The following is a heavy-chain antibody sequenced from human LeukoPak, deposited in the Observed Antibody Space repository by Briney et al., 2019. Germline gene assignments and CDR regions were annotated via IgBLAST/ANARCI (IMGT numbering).Heavy chain of an antibody. CDR3: AELGITMIGGV. CDR2: ISSGSITI. Sequence: GGSLRLSCAASGFTFSNYSMNWVRQAPGKGLEWVSYISSGSITIYYADSVKGRFTISRDNAQNSLYLQMNSLRAEDTAVYYCAELGITMIGGVWGKGTTVTISS. CDR1: GFTFSNYS. V-gene: IGHV3-48*01. J-gene: IGHJ6*04. D-gene: IGHD3-10*02.